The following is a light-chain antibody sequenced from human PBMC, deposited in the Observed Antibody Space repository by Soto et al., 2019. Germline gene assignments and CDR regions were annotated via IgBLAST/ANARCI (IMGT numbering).Light chain of an antibody. CDR3: HQYDSYPRT. V-gene: IGKV3-20*01. Sequence: EIVLTQSPGTLSLSPGERATLSCRASQSVSNNYLAWYQQKPGQAPRLLIYGASNRATGIPDRFSGSGSGTEFTLTISSLQPDDFATYYCHQYDSYPRTFGQGTKVDIK. CDR1: QSVSNNY. CDR2: GAS. J-gene: IGKJ1*01.